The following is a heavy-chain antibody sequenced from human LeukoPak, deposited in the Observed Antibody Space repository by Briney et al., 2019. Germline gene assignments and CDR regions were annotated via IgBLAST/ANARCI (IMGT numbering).Heavy chain of an antibody. CDR2: ISGSGGST. CDR3: VKDDMAVASFAY. Sequence: GGSLRLSCAASGFIFSSYALSGVRQPPGRRLEGGSAISGSGGSTYYADSVKDRFTISSDNSKNTMYLQMNSLRADDTAVYYCVKDDMAVASFAYWGQGTLVTVSS. CDR1: GFIFSSYA. V-gene: IGHV3-23*01. D-gene: IGHD6-19*01. J-gene: IGHJ4*02.